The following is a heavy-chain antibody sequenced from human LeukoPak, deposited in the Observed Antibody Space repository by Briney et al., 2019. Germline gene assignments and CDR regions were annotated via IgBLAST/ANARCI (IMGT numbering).Heavy chain of an antibody. CDR2: IDYTGTT. Sequence: SETLSLTCTVSGGSISSYSWSWIRQVPGMGLEYIGKIDYTGTTNYNPSLKSRVTISIDTSKNQFSLSLSSVTAADTAVYYCARNRNSAVLTRMWFDPRGRGTLVTVSS. V-gene: IGHV4-59*08. D-gene: IGHD2-2*01. J-gene: IGHJ5*02. CDR3: ARNRNSAVLTRMWFDP. CDR1: GGSISSYS.